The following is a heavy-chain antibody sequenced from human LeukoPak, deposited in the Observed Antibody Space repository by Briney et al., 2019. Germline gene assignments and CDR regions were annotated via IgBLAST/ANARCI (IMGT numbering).Heavy chain of an antibody. D-gene: IGHD6-13*01. CDR2: IIPIFGTA. CDR3: ARDVGSSWYSLFDY. Sequence: SVKVSCKASGGTFSSYAISWVRQAPGQGLEWMGGIIPIFGTANYAQKFQGRVTITADESTSTAYMELRSLRSDDTAVYYCARDVGSSWYSLFDYWGQGTLVTVSS. CDR1: GGTFSSYA. V-gene: IGHV1-69*13. J-gene: IGHJ4*02.